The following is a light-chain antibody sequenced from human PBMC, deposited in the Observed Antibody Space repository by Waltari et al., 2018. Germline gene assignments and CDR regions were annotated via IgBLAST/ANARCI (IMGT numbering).Light chain of an antibody. CDR3: QQYNRWPPT. CDR1: QSVNNN. V-gene: IGKV3-15*01. CDR2: GAS. Sequence: EVVMTHSPATLSVSLGERAILSCRASQSVNNNLAWYQRKPGQAPRLLIYGASTRATGIAARFSGSGSGTEFTLTISSLQSEDSAIYFCQQYNRWPPTFGPWTKVDIK. J-gene: IGKJ3*01.